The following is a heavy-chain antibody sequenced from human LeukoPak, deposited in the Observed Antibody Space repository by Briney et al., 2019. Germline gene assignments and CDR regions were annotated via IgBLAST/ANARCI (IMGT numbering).Heavy chain of an antibody. CDR2: INRVGGEV. V-gene: IGHV3-7*03. CDR1: GLTLSHYY. J-gene: IGHJ6*02. Sequence: GGSLRLSCAASGLTLSHYYMTWVRQAPGKGLEWVANINRVGGEVYYVDSVKGRFTISRDNVKNSLYLEMNSLRVEDTAVYYCARVGYDWNGMDVWGQGTTVTVSS. D-gene: IGHD1-20*01. CDR3: ARVGYDWNGMDV.